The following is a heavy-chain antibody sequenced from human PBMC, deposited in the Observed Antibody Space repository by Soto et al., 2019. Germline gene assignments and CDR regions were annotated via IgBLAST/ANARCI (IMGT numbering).Heavy chain of an antibody. Sequence: QVQLVQSGAEVKKPGASVKVSCKASGYSFTSYAMHWVRQAPGQGLEWMGGINAGNGNTKYSQKFQGRVTITRDTSASTAYMELSSLRSEDTAVYYCARGSYDYIWGSYPRDYFDYWGQGTLVTVFS. CDR1: GYSFTSYA. V-gene: IGHV1-3*01. CDR3: ARGSYDYIWGSYPRDYFDY. CDR2: INAGNGNT. D-gene: IGHD3-16*02. J-gene: IGHJ4*02.